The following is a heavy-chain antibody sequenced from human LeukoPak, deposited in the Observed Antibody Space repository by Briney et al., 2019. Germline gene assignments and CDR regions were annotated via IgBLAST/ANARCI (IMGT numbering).Heavy chain of an antibody. V-gene: IGHV4-39*01. CDR1: GDSISGSSYY. CDR3: ARRAYSYGFRFDP. J-gene: IGHJ5*02. D-gene: IGHD3-16*02. Sequence: SETLSLTCAVSGDSISGSSYYWAWIRQPPGKGLEWIGSIDYSGSAVYNPSLNSRLTISVDTSKNQVSLKVTSVTAADTAVYYCARRAYSYGFRFDPWGQGTLVMVSS. CDR2: IDYSGSA.